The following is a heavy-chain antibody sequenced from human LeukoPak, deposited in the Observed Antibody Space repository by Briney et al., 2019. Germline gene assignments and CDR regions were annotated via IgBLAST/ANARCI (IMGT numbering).Heavy chain of an antibody. CDR1: GYRFTSYW. V-gene: IGHV5-51*01. CDR2: IYPGDSDT. J-gene: IGHJ4*02. Sequence: GESLQISCKGSGYRFTSYWIGWVRQLPGKGLEWMGIIYPGDSDTRYSPSFQGQVTISADKSISTAYLQWSSLKASDTAMYYCARLGPIVGATTPPDYWGQGTLVTVSS. D-gene: IGHD1-26*01. CDR3: ARLGPIVGATTPPDY.